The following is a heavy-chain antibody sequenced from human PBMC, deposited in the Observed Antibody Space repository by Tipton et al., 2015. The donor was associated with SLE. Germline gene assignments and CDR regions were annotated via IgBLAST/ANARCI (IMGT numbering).Heavy chain of an antibody. CDR1: GGSISSHY. D-gene: IGHD3-22*01. J-gene: IGHJ4*01. CDR3: AGGGYFDY. V-gene: IGHV4-59*11. CDR2: IYYSGSN. Sequence: TLSLTCTASGGSISSHYWSWIRQPPGKGLEWIGYIYYSGSNNYNPSLKSRVTISVDTSKNQFSLKLSSVTAADTAVYYCAGGGYFDYWGHGTLVTVSS.